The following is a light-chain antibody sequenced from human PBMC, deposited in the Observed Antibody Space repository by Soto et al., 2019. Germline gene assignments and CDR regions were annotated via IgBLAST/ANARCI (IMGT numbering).Light chain of an antibody. CDR3: QQYDNVPIT. J-gene: IGKJ5*01. CDR2: DAS. Sequence: DIQMTQSPSSLSASVGDRVTITCQASQDISRYLNWYQQRPGKAPKLLIFDASNLETGVPSKFSGSGSGTHFTFTINSLQPDDIATYYCQQYDNVPITFGQGTRVEIK. V-gene: IGKV1-33*01. CDR1: QDISRY.